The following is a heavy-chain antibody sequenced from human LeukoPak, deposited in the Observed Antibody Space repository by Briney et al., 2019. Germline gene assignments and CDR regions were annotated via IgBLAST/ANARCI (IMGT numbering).Heavy chain of an antibody. V-gene: IGHV3-23*01. Sequence: GGSLRRSCAASGFTFSSYAMSWVRQAPGKGLEWVSAISGSGGSTYYADSVKGRFTISRDTSKNTLYLQMNSLRAEDTAVYYCAKEGGYSGYDLTYYFDYWGQGTLVTVSS. CDR2: ISGSGGST. D-gene: IGHD5-12*01. J-gene: IGHJ4*02. CDR3: AKEGGYSGYDLTYYFDY. CDR1: GFTFSSYA.